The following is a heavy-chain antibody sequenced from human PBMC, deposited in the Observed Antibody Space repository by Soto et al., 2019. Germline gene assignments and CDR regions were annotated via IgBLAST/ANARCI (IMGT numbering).Heavy chain of an antibody. Sequence: EVQLVQSGAEVKKPGESLRISCKGSAYRFSSYWISWVRQMPGKGLEWMGRNDPSDSYTNYSPALQGHVTISADKSISTAYLQWTSLKASDTAMYYCARPYGTAATGPFDNWGQGTLVTVSS. CDR3: ARPYGTAATGPFDN. D-gene: IGHD6-13*01. CDR1: AYRFSSYW. CDR2: NDPSDSYT. J-gene: IGHJ4*02. V-gene: IGHV5-10-1*01.